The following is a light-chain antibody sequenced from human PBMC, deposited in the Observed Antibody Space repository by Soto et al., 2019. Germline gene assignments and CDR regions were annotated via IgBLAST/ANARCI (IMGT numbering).Light chain of an antibody. CDR3: QQSRTSWT. J-gene: IGKJ1*01. V-gene: IGKV1-39*01. CDR2: RAS. Sequence: DVQMTQSPSSLSASVGDTVTITCRASQSINSLLNWYRQKPGKAPELLIYRASSLQTGVPPRFSGSGFGADFTLTISGLQPEDFATYYCQQSRTSWTFGQGTKVEI. CDR1: QSINSL.